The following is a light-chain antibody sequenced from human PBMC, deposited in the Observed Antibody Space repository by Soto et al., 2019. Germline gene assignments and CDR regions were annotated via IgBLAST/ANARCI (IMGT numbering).Light chain of an antibody. CDR1: QSVTSSL. V-gene: IGKV3-20*01. J-gene: IGKJ1*01. Sequence: EIVLTQSPGTLSLSPGERATLSCRASQSVTSSLLAWHQQKPGQAPRLLIHGASNRAPGIPDRFSGSGSGTDFPLTISRLEPEDFAVYYCPEYGSSPWTFGQGNKVEIK. CDR3: PEYGSSPWT. CDR2: GAS.